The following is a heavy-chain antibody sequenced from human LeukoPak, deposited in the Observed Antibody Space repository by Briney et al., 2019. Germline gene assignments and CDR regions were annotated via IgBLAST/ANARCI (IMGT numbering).Heavy chain of an antibody. V-gene: IGHV3-48*04. CDR1: GFTFSSYW. J-gene: IGHJ4*02. CDR2: ISSSGSTI. Sequence: AGGSLRLSCAASGFTFSSYWMSWVRQAPGKGLEWVSYISSSGSTIYYADSVKGRFTISRDNAKNSLYLQMNSLRAEDTAVYYCAREVVGATDYFDYWGQGTLVTVSS. D-gene: IGHD1-26*01. CDR3: AREVVGATDYFDY.